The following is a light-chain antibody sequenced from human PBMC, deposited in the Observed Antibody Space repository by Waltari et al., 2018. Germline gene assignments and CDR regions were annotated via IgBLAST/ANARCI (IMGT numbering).Light chain of an antibody. J-gene: IGLJ3*02. CDR2: QDI. Sequence: SYELTQPPSVSVSPGQTASITCSGDILGSKYASWYQHKAGQSPLLVIYQDINRPSGIPERFSGSKSGNTATLTISGTQAMDDADYYCQALGGNRWVFGGGTKLTVL. CDR3: QALGGNRWV. V-gene: IGLV3-1*01. CDR1: ILGSKY.